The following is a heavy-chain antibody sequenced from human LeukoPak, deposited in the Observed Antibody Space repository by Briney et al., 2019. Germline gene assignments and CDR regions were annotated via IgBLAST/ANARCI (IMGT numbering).Heavy chain of an antibody. V-gene: IGHV4-34*01. D-gene: IGHD2-2*01. J-gene: IGHJ4*02. CDR1: GGSFSGYY. CDR3: ARGGRVVPAAMKRKETIGY. Sequence: PSETLSLTCAVYGGSFSGYYWSWIRQPPGKGLEWIGEINHSGSTNYNPPLKSRVTISVDTSKNQFSLKLSSVTAADTAVYYCARGGRVVPAAMKRKETIGYWGQGTLVTVSS. CDR2: INHSGST.